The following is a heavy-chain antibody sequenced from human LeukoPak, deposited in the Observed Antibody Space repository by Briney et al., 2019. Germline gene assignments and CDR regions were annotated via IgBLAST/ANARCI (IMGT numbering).Heavy chain of an antibody. CDR2: IYPGDSDT. Sequence: GASLQISGEGAGTTCTSCWIGRGRAVRGKLQEWMGIIYPGDSDTRYSPSFQGQVTISADKSISTAYLQWSSLKASDTAMYYCARHKGDGDNWTFDYWGQGTLVTVSS. D-gene: IGHD1-20*01. CDR3: ARHKGDGDNWTFDY. V-gene: IGHV5-51*01. CDR1: GTTCTSCW. J-gene: IGHJ4*02.